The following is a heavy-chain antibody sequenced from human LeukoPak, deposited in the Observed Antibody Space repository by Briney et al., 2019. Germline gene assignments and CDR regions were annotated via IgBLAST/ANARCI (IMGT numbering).Heavy chain of an antibody. D-gene: IGHD3-16*02. Sequence: ASVKVSCKASGYTFTGYYMHWVRQAPGQGLEWMGWINPNSGGTNYAQKFQGRVTMTRDTSISTAYMELSRLRSDDTAVYYCASSLVIDLYYYYYYYMDVWGKGTTVTVSS. J-gene: IGHJ6*03. V-gene: IGHV1-2*02. CDR2: INPNSGGT. CDR3: ASSLVIDLYYYYYYYMDV. CDR1: GYTFTGYY.